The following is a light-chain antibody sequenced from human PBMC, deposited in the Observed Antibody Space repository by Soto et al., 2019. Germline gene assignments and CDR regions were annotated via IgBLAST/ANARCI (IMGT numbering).Light chain of an antibody. CDR2: GAS. CDR1: QSVSSKY. V-gene: IGKV3-20*01. CDR3: QQYGSSPPLT. Sequence: EIVLTQSPGTLSLSLWERATVCGRASQSVSSKYLAWYQQKPGQAPRLLIYGASNRATGIPDRFSGSGSGTDFTLTISRLEPEDFAVYYCQQYGSSPPLTFGGGTKVDIK. J-gene: IGKJ4*01.